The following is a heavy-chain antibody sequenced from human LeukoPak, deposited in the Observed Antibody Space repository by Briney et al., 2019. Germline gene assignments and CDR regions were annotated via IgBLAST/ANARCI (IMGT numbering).Heavy chain of an antibody. Sequence: SVKVSCKASGFTFTSSAMQWVRQARGQRLEWIGWIVVGSGNTNYAQKFQERVTITRDMSTSTAYMELSSLRSEDTAVYYCARDVLRLEGFDPWGQGTLVTVSS. J-gene: IGHJ5*02. D-gene: IGHD3-3*01. CDR2: IVVGSGNT. CDR3: ARDVLRLEGFDP. CDR1: GFTFTSSA. V-gene: IGHV1-58*02.